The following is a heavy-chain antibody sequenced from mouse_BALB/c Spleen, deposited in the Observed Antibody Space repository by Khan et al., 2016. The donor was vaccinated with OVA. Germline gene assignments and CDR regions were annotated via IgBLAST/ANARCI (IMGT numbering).Heavy chain of an antibody. CDR1: GYSFTSNT. CDR3: ARRSAGYAMDY. CDR2: INPRSGYT. J-gene: IGHJ4*01. Sequence: QVQLQQSGAELARPGASVKMSCKASGYSFTSNTMYWVKQRPGQGLEWIGYINPRSGYTNYNQKFKDKATLTADKSSSTAYMQLSSLTSEDSADYYCARRSAGYAMDYWGQGTSVTVSS. D-gene: IGHD1-1*01. V-gene: IGHV1-4*01.